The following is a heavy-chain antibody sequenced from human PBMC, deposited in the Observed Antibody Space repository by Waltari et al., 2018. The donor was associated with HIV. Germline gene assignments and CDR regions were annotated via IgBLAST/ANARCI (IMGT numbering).Heavy chain of an antibody. D-gene: IGHD1-26*01. CDR2: ISNDGNNK. Sequence: QVQLVESGGGVVQPGRSLRLSCAASGFTFSSYTLTWIRQAPGKGLEWVAVISNDGNNKYYAESVKGRFTISRDNSKNTLYLQMNSLRVEDTALYYCAREGEGTWEWHAFDVWGQETMVTVSS. V-gene: IGHV3-30-3*01. J-gene: IGHJ3*01. CDR3: AREGEGTWEWHAFDV. CDR1: GFTFSSYT.